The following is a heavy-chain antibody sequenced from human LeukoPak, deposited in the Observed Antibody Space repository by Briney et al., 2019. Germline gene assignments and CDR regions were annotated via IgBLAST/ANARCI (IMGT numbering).Heavy chain of an antibody. CDR3: ARAFSSRIAAAGTPYYYYYMDA. CDR1: GGSFSSYA. D-gene: IGHD6-13*01. J-gene: IGHJ6*03. CDR2: IIPIFGTA. V-gene: IGHV1-69*13. Sequence: ASVKVSCKASGGSFSSYAISWVRQAPGQGLEWMGGIIPIFGTANYAQKFQGRVTITADESTSTAYMELSSLRSEDTAVYYCARAFSSRIAAAGTPYYYYYMDAWGKGTTVTVSS.